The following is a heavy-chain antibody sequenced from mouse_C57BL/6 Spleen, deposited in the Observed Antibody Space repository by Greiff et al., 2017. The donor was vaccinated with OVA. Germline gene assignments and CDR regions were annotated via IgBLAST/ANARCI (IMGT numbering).Heavy chain of an antibody. V-gene: IGHV5-9-1*02. J-gene: IGHJ2*01. Sequence: EVKLMESGEGLVKPGGSLKLSCAASGFTFSSYAMSWVRQTPEKRLAWVAYISRGGDYIYYADTVKGRFTISRDNARNTLYLQMSSLKSEDTAMYYCTREGGYDPYYFDYWGQGTTLTVSS. D-gene: IGHD2-2*01. CDR2: ISRGGDYI. CDR1: GFTFSSYA. CDR3: TREGGYDPYYFDY.